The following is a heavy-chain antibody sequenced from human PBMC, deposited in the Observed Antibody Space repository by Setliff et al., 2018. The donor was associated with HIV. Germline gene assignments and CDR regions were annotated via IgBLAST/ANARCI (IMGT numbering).Heavy chain of an antibody. Sequence: SETLSLTCSVPGGPITSNTYFWDWTRQAPGKGLEWVGSIYHSGNTYYNPSLKSRVSISVDTSKRQFSLKLTSVTAGDSALYYCARRRGQKATGWYYFDFWGQGALVTVSS. J-gene: IGHJ4*02. D-gene: IGHD6-19*01. V-gene: IGHV4-39*01. CDR1: GGPITSNTYF. CDR3: ARRRGQKATGWYYFDF. CDR2: IYHSGNT.